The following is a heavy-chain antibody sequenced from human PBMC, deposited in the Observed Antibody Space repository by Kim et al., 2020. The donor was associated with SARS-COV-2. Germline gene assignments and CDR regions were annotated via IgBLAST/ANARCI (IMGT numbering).Heavy chain of an antibody. D-gene: IGHD3-22*01. J-gene: IGHJ4*02. CDR2: IYYSGST. V-gene: IGHV4-39*01. CDR3: ARGNSYYYDSSGYYATSLDY. CDR1: GGSISSSSYY. Sequence: SENLSLTCTVSGGSISSSSYYWGWIRQPPGKGLEWIGSIYYSGSTYYNPSLKSRVTISVDTSKNQFSLKLSSVTAADTAVYYCARGNSYYYDSSGYYATSLDYWGQGPLVTVSS.